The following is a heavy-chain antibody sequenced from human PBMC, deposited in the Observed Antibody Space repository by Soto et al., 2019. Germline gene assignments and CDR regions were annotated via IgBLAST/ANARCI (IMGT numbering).Heavy chain of an antibody. Sequence: QVRLVESGGGVVQPGRSLRLSCAASGFTFSSYDMHWVRQAPGKGLEWVAVISYDGSNKYYADSVRGRFTISRDNSENRLYLHRSSLRADDTALYYCANFNLTDAADAFDIWGQGTMVTVSS. CDR1: GFTFSSYD. J-gene: IGHJ3*02. D-gene: IGHD1-20*01. CDR2: ISYDGSNK. CDR3: ANFNLTDAADAFDI. V-gene: IGHV3-30*18.